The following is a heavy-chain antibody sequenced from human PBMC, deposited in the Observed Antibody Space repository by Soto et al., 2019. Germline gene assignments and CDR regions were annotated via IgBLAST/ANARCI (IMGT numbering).Heavy chain of an antibody. D-gene: IGHD5-12*01. CDR1: VLTFSSYA. V-gene: IGHV3-23*01. CDR3: ARKGFSGYGAGGLDV. Sequence: VQLLESGGGLVQPGGSLRLSCAASVLTFSSYAMSWVRQAPGKGLEWVSGISGSGGSTYYADSVKGRFTISRDNSKNTLYLQMNSLRAEDTAIYFCARKGFSGYGAGGLDVWGQGTTVTVSS. CDR2: ISGSGGST. J-gene: IGHJ6*02.